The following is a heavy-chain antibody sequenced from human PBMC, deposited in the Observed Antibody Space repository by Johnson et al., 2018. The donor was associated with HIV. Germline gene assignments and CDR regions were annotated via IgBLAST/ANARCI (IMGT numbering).Heavy chain of an antibody. J-gene: IGHJ3*02. V-gene: IGHV3-30*18. CDR2: VSYDGTNE. CDR3: AKDLPYDYDSSGSDAFDI. Sequence: VQLVESGGGVVQPGRSLRLSCVASGFTFRSYGMHWVRQAPGKGLEWVAFVSYDGTNEFYADSVKGRFTVSRDSSKNTLYLQMNSLRAEDTAVYYCAKDLPYDYDSSGSDAFDIWGQGTMVTVSS. CDR1: GFTFRSYG. D-gene: IGHD3-22*01.